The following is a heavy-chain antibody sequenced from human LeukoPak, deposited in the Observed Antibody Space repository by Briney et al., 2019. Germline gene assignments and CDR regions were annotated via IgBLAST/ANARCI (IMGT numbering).Heavy chain of an antibody. V-gene: IGHV3-53*03. CDR2: IYNSGST. D-gene: IGHD1-1*01. CDR1: GFTVSTIC. Sequence: GGSLRLSCAASGFTVSTICMIWVRQPPGKGLEWVSVIYNSGSTNNSADSEKRFSISRHNSTNTVYLQMNNLRAEDTAMYYCARVDTTLTYNLAYWGQGTLLTVSS. CDR3: ARVDTTLTYNLAY. J-gene: IGHJ4*02.